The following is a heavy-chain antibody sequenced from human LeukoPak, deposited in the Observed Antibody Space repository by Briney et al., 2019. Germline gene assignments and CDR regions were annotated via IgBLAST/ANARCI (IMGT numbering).Heavy chain of an antibody. Sequence: NASETLSLTCAVYGGSFSGYYWSWIRQPPGKGLEWLGEINHSGSTNYNPSLKSRVTISVDTSKNQFSLKLSSVTAADTAVYYCARVLGGLRFLEWSYYFDYWGQGTLVTVSS. V-gene: IGHV4-34*01. CDR3: ARVLGGLRFLEWSYYFDY. CDR1: GGSFSGYY. D-gene: IGHD3-3*01. J-gene: IGHJ4*02. CDR2: INHSGST.